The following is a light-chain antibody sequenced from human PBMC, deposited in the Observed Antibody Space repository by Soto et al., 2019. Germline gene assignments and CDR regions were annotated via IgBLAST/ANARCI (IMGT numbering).Light chain of an antibody. CDR2: DAS. Sequence: LTMSPGTLPLSQRQRPPLSCRSSQTVRNNYLAWYQQKPGQAPRLLIYDASSRATGIPDRFSGGGSGTDFTLTISRLEPEDFAVYYCQQFSSYPLTFGGGSKVAIK. J-gene: IGKJ4*01. CDR1: QTVRNNY. CDR3: QQFSSYPLT. V-gene: IGKV3-20*01.